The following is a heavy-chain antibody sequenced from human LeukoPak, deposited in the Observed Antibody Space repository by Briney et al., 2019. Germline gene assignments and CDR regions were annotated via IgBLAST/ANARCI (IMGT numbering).Heavy chain of an antibody. D-gene: IGHD3-10*01. Sequence: GGSLRLSCAASGFTFSSYGMHWVRQAPGKGLEWVAFIRYDGSNKYYADSVKGRFTLSRDNSKNTLYLQMNSLRAEESAVYYGMVRGVMIEDAFDIWGQGTMVTVSS. CDR3: MVRGVMIEDAFDI. CDR2: IRYDGSNK. V-gene: IGHV3-30*02. CDR1: GFTFSSYG. J-gene: IGHJ3*02.